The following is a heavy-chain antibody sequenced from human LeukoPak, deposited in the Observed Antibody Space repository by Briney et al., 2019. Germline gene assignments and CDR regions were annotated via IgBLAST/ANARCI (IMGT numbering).Heavy chain of an antibody. Sequence: ASVKVSCKASGYTFTSYDINWVRQATGQGLEWMGWMNPNSGNTGYAQKFQGRVTMTRNTSISTAYMELSSLRSEDTAVYYCARGTTGTYLYYYYGMDVWGQGTTVTVSS. J-gene: IGHJ6*02. CDR2: MNPNSGNT. CDR1: GYTFTSYD. D-gene: IGHD1-14*01. V-gene: IGHV1-8*01. CDR3: ARGTTGTYLYYYYGMDV.